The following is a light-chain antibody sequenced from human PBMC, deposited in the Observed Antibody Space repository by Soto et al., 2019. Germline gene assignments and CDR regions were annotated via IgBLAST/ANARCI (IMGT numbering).Light chain of an antibody. Sequence: DIQMTQSPSTLSGSVGDRVTITCRASQTISSWLAWYQQKPGKAPKLLIYKASTLKSGVPSRFSGSGSGTEFTLTIRSLQPDDFATYYCQHYNSYSEAFSQGAKVELQ. V-gene: IGKV1-5*03. CDR1: QTISSW. J-gene: IGKJ1*01. CDR3: QHYNSYSEA. CDR2: KAS.